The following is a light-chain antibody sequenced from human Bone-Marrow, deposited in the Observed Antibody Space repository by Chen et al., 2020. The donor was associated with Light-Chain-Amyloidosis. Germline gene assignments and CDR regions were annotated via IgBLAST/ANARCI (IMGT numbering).Light chain of an antibody. J-gene: IGLJ2*01. V-gene: IGLV3-25*03. CDR3: QSADSSGTYEVI. CDR1: DLPTKY. CDR2: RDT. Sequence: YELTQPPSVSVSPGQTARIPCSGDDLPTKYAYWYQQKQGQAPVLVIHRDTERPSGISERFSGSSSGTTATLTISGVQAEDEADYHCQSADSSGTYEVIFGGGTKLTVL.